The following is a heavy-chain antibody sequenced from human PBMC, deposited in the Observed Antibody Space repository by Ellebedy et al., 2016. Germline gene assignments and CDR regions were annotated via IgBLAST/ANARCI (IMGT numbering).Heavy chain of an antibody. V-gene: IGHV3-23*01. Sequence: GGSLRLSXAASGFTFSSYAMSWVRQAPGKGLEWVSTISGSTGNAYYADSVKGRFTISRDNSKYTLYLQMNSLRAEDTAVYYCAKDRLSNPNTVTTHWFDPWGQGTLVTVSS. CDR2: ISGSTGNA. CDR3: AKDRLSNPNTVTTHWFDP. CDR1: GFTFSSYA. J-gene: IGHJ5*02. D-gene: IGHD4-11*01.